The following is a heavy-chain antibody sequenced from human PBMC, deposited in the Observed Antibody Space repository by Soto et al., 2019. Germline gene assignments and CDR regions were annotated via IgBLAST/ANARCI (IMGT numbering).Heavy chain of an antibody. CDR1: GFTFSSYA. J-gene: IGHJ4*02. Sequence: EVQLLESGGGLVQPGGSLRLSCAASGFTFSSYAMSWVRQAPGKGLEWVSAISGSGGSTYYADSVKGRFTNSRDNSKNTLYLQMNSLRAEDTAVYYCAKAGDGYGDYDRWSAFDYWGQGTLVTVSS. CDR3: AKAGDGYGDYDRWSAFDY. CDR2: ISGSGGST. D-gene: IGHD4-17*01. V-gene: IGHV3-23*01.